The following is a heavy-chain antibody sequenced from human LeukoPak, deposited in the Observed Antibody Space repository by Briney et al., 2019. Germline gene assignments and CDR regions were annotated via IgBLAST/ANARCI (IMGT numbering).Heavy chain of an antibody. CDR2: INAGNGNT. J-gene: IGHJ4*02. CDR1: GYTFTSYT. V-gene: IGHV1-3*03. Sequence: ASVKVSCKASGYTFTSYTIHWVRQAPGQRLEWMGWINAGNGNTKYSQEFQDRVTITRDTSTSTVYMELSSLRSEDTAVYYCARGDYYDSSGYYPFCDYWGQGTLVTVSS. CDR3: ARGDYYDSSGYYPFCDY. D-gene: IGHD3-22*01.